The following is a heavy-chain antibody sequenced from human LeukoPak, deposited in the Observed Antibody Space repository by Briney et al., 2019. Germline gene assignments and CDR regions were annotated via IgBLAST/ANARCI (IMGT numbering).Heavy chain of an antibody. CDR1: GYTFTSYY. Sequence: GASVKVSCKASGYTFTSYYMHWVRQAPGQGLEWMGWINPNSGGTNYAQKFQGRVTMTRDTSISTAYMELSRLRSDDTAVYYCARDEEVWDLPQSSTSCPHWGQGTLVTVSS. D-gene: IGHD2-2*01. CDR2: INPNSGGT. V-gene: IGHV1-2*02. CDR3: ARDEEVWDLPQSSTSCPH. J-gene: IGHJ4*02.